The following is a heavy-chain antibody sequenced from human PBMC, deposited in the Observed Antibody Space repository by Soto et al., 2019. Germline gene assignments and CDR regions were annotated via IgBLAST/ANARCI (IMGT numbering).Heavy chain of an antibody. CDR1: GFTFSSYG. Sequence: QVQQVESGGGVVQPGRSLRLSCAASGFTFSSYGMHWLRQAPGKGLEWVAVIWYDGSNKYYADSVKGRFTISRDNSKNTLYLQMNSLRAEDTAVYYCARDRTIFGDYFDYWGQGTLVTVSS. V-gene: IGHV3-33*01. CDR2: IWYDGSNK. CDR3: ARDRTIFGDYFDY. J-gene: IGHJ4*02. D-gene: IGHD3-3*02.